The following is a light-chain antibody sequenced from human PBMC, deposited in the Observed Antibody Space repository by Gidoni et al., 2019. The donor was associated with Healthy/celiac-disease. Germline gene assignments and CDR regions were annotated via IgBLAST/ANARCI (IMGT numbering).Light chain of an antibody. CDR1: QDISNY. CDR3: QQYDNLPFT. J-gene: IGKJ3*01. Sequence: DIQMTKPPSSLSASVGDRVTITCQASQDISNYLNWYQQKPGKAPKLLIYDASNLETGVPSRFSGSGSGTDFTFTISSLQPEDIATHYCQQYDNLPFTFGPGTKVDIK. CDR2: DAS. V-gene: IGKV1-33*01.